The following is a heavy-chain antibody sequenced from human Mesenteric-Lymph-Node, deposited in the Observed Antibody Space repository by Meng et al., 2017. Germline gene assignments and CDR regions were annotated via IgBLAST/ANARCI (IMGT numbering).Heavy chain of an antibody. CDR3: ARRGDSSGWFRYFDF. CDR2: INHRGST. D-gene: IGHD6-19*01. J-gene: IGHJ4*02. CDR1: GGSFSPYY. Sequence: QVQLQQWAAGLLKPSETLSLTCPVYGGSFSPYYWAWIRQTPEKGLEWIGEINHRGSTTYNPSLESRVTMSADTSKNQFSLRMTSVTAADAAVYFCARRGDSSGWFRYFDFWGQGTLVTVSS. V-gene: IGHV4-34*01.